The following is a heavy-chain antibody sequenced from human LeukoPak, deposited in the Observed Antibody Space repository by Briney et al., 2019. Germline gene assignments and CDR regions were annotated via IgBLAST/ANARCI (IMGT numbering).Heavy chain of an antibody. CDR3: ATLVGYGSFFDY. V-gene: IGHV5-51*01. Sequence: GESPEISCKGSGYSFTSYWIGWVPHVPGKGLEYMGIIYPGDSDTRYSPSFQGQVTISADKSISTAYLQWSSLKASDTAMYYCATLVGYGSFFDYWGQGTLAPVSS. CDR1: GYSFTSYW. D-gene: IGHD3-10*01. J-gene: IGHJ4*02. CDR2: IYPGDSDT.